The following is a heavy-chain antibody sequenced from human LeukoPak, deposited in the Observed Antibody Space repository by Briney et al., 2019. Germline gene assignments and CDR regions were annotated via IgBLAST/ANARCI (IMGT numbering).Heavy chain of an antibody. CDR2: IYYSGST. CDR1: GGSISSYY. Sequence: SETLSLTCRVSGGSISSYYWSWIRQAPGKGLEWIGYIYYSGSTKYSPSLKSRVTISLDTSKNQFSLKLSSVTAADTAVYYCAGSEGTTVTGFDYWGQGTLVTVSS. J-gene: IGHJ4*02. D-gene: IGHD4-17*01. CDR3: AGSEGTTVTGFDY. V-gene: IGHV4-59*12.